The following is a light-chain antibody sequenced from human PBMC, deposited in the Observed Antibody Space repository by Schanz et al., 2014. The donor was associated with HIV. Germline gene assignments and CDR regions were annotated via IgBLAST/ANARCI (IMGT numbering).Light chain of an antibody. CDR3: QQRINWPRT. V-gene: IGKV3D-20*02. J-gene: IGKJ1*01. Sequence: EIVLTQSPGSLSLSPGERGTLSCRASQSVKSNFIGWYQQKPGQAPRLLIYGVSSRATGIPDRFSGSGSGTDFTLTVSRLEPEDFALYYCQQRINWPRTFGQGTKVEIK. CDR1: QSVKSNF. CDR2: GVS.